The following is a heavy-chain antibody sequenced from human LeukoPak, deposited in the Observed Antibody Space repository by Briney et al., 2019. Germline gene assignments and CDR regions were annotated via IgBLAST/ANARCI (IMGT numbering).Heavy chain of an antibody. CDR2: ISRSSIYK. CDR1: GFIFSNCN. V-gene: IGHV3-21*01. J-gene: IGHJ4*02. D-gene: IGHD3-22*01. Sequence: GGSLRLSCAASGFIFSNCNMNWVRQAPGKGLEWVSSISRSSIYKYYADSMKGRFTISRDNAKNSVYLQVNSVRAEDTAVYYCARGRYDSSGYYALFDYWGRGTLVTVSS. CDR3: ARGRYDSSGYYALFDY.